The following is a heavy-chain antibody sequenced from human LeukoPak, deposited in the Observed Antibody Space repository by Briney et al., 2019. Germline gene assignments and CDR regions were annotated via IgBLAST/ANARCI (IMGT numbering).Heavy chain of an antibody. CDR2: IKQDGSEK. J-gene: IGHJ4*02. V-gene: IGHV3-7*01. Sequence: GGSLRLSCAASGFTFSSYWMSWVRQAPGKGLEWVANIKQDGSEKYYVDSVKGRFTISRDNAKNSLYLQMNSLRAEDTAVYYCARGDDILTGNRPGGIDYWGQGTLVTVSS. CDR3: ARGDDILTGNRPGGIDY. CDR1: GFTFSSYW. D-gene: IGHD3-9*01.